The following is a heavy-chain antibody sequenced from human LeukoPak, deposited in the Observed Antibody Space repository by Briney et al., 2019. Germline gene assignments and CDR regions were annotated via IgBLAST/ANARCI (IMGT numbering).Heavy chain of an antibody. Sequence: PGGSLRLSCAASGFTFSTYAMNWVRQPPGKGLVWVSRTNRDDSDTSYADSVKGRFTISRDKAKSTLYLQMNSLRVEDTAVYYCARSANYFDTSGQDYWGQGTLVTVSS. D-gene: IGHD3-22*01. V-gene: IGHV3-74*01. CDR3: ARSANYFDTSGQDY. J-gene: IGHJ4*02. CDR2: TNRDDSDT. CDR1: GFTFSTYA.